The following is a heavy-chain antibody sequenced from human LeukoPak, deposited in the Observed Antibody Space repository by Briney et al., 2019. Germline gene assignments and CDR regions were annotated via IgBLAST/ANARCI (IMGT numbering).Heavy chain of an antibody. CDR3: AHRSAAGNYSFDY. J-gene: IGHJ4*02. Sequence: ESSPTLATPTPTLTLTCTFSGSSLSTRGVGVGWILQPPSTALEPPAPPYSNVDTRYSPSLRSRLTITKDTSKAQVVLTMPNMDPVDTATYYCAHRSAAGNYSFDYWGQGTLITVSS. CDR2: PYSNVDT. CDR1: GSSLSTRGVG. D-gene: IGHD1-14*01. V-gene: IGHV2-5*01.